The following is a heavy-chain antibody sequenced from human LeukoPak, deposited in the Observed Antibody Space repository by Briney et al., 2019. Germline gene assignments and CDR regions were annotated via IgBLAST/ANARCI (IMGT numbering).Heavy chain of an antibody. CDR2: ISSSSSYI. Sequence: GGSLRLSCAASGFTFSSYSMNWVRQAPGKGLEWVSSISSSSSYIYYADSVKGRFTISRDKRKNSLYLQMNSLRAEDTAVYYCARDRAKYYDFWSGYLYYFDYWGQGTLVTVSS. V-gene: IGHV3-21*01. CDR3: ARDRAKYYDFWSGYLYYFDY. J-gene: IGHJ4*02. CDR1: GFTFSSYS. D-gene: IGHD3-3*01.